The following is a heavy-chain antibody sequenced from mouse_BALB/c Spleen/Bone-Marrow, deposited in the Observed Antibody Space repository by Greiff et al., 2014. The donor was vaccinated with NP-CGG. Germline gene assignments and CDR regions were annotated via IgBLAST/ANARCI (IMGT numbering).Heavy chain of an antibody. Sequence: QVQLKQSGAELVRPGTSVKVSCKASGYALTNYFIEWVKQRPGQGLEWIGVINPGSGGNNYTEKITGTATLTADKSSSTAYMQPSSLTSDDSAVYFCVRDLVRGMDYWGQGTSVTVAA. CDR1: GYALTNYF. V-gene: IGHV1-54*01. CDR3: VRDLVRGMDY. J-gene: IGHJ4*01. CDR2: INPGSGGN. D-gene: IGHD1-1*01.